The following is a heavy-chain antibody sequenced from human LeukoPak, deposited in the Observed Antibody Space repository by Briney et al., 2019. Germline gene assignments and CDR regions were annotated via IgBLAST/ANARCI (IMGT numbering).Heavy chain of an antibody. CDR3: ARFPSYLAEVDP. CDR2: ISGSGGST. Sequence: GESLRLSCAASGFTFSSYAMSWVRQAPGKGLEWVSAISGSGGSTYYADSVKGRFTISRDNSKNTLYLQMNSLRAEDTAVYYCARFPSYLAEVDPWGQGTLVTVSS. V-gene: IGHV3-23*01. J-gene: IGHJ5*02. CDR1: GFTFSSYA. D-gene: IGHD3-10*01.